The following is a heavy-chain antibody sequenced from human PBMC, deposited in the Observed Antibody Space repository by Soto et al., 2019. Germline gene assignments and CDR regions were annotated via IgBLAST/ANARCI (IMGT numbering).Heavy chain of an antibody. Sequence: VGSLRLSCAASGFSFSDYPMNWVRQAPGKGLEWLSNIRSTSDDTYYAESLQGRFTISRDNSKNTLYLQMNSLRAEDTAVYYCAKQGYGDYYFDYWGQGTLVTVSS. CDR2: IRSTSDDT. V-gene: IGHV3-48*01. D-gene: IGHD4-17*01. CDR1: GFSFSDYP. J-gene: IGHJ4*02. CDR3: AKQGYGDYYFDY.